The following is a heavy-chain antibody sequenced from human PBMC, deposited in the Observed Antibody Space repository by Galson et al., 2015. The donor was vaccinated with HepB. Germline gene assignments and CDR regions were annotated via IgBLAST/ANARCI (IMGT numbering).Heavy chain of an antibody. Sequence: SLRLSCAASGFTFSSYSMNWVRQAPGKGLEWVSSISSSSSYIYYADSVKGRFTISRDNAKNSLYLQMNSLRAEDTAVYYCASWGMRAAPIAATADYFDYWGQGTLVTVSS. CDR1: GFTFSSYS. CDR3: ASWGMRAAPIAATADYFDY. J-gene: IGHJ4*02. V-gene: IGHV3-21*01. D-gene: IGHD6-6*01. CDR2: ISSSSSYI.